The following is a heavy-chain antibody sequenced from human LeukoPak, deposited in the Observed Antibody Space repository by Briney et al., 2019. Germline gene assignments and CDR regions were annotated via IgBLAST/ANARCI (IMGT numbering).Heavy chain of an antibody. CDR2: IKQDGNEK. Sequence: PGGSLRLSCAASGFNFNNYWMTWVRQAPGKGLEGVANIKQDGNEKYYVDSVKGRFTISRDNSKNSLYLQMNSLRAEDTAVYYCARDPYSGSYGNEYYYYMDVWGKGTTVTISS. J-gene: IGHJ6*03. CDR1: GFNFNNYW. D-gene: IGHD1-26*01. CDR3: ARDPYSGSYGNEYYYYMDV. V-gene: IGHV3-7*01.